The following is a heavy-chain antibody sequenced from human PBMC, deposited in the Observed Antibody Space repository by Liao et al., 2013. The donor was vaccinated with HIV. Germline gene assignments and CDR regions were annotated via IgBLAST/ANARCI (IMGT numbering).Heavy chain of an antibody. D-gene: IGHD7-27*01. Sequence: QVQLQESGPGLVKPSQTLSLTCTVSGGSISSGSYYWSWIRQPAGKGLEWIGRIFTSGSTNYNPSLESRVTISVDTSKNQFSLKLSSVTAADTAVYYCAREPTGDRRRWAFDIWGQGTMVTVSS. CDR1: GGSISSGSYY. CDR2: IFTSGST. J-gene: IGHJ3*02. V-gene: IGHV4-61*02. CDR3: AREPTGDRRRWAFDI.